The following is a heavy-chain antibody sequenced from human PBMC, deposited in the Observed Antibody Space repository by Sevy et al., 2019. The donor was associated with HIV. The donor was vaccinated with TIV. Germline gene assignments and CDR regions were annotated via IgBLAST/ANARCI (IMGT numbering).Heavy chain of an antibody. CDR2: IIPIFGTA. CDR3: ARGLRYSSSSHYYYGMDV. V-gene: IGHV1-69*13. J-gene: IGHJ6*02. D-gene: IGHD6-6*01. CDR1: GGTFSSYA. Sequence: ASVKVSCKASGGTFSSYAISWVRQAPGQGLEWMGGIIPIFGTANYAQKFQGRVTITADESTSTAYMELSSLRSEDTAVYYCARGLRYSSSSHYYYGMDVWGQGTTVTISS.